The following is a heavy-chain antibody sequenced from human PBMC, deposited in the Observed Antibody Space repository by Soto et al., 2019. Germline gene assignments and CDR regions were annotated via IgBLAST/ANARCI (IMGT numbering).Heavy chain of an antibody. J-gene: IGHJ4*02. V-gene: IGHV3-23*01. D-gene: IGHD2-15*01. CDR2: ISGSGGST. Sequence: VQLLESGGGLVQPGGSLRLSCAASGFTFSSYAMSWVRQAPGKGLEWVSAISGSGGSTYYADSVKGRFTISRDNSKNTLYLQMNSLRAEDTAVYYCARGGSAAKTKYYFDYWGQGTLVTVSS. CDR3: ARGGSAAKTKYYFDY. CDR1: GFTFSSYA.